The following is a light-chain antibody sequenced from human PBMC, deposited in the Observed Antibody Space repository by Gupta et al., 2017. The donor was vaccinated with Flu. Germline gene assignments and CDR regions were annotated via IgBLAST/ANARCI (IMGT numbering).Light chain of an antibody. CDR3: QQYNSFPCT. Sequence: GGRVTITCRASQTISTWLAWYQQKPGKAPKLLIYKSSSLESGVPSRFSGSGSGTEFTLTISSLQPDDFATYYCQQYNSFPCTFGQGTKLEI. CDR1: QTISTW. V-gene: IGKV1-5*03. J-gene: IGKJ2*02. CDR2: KSS.